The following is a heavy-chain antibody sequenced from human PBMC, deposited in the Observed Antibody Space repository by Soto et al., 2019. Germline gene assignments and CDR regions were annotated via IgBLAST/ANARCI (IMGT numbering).Heavy chain of an antibody. Sequence: QVQLVESGGGVVQPGRSLRLSCAASGFTFSSYGMHWVRQAPGKGLEWVAVISYDGSNKYYADSVKGRFTISRDNSKNTLYLQMNSLRAEDTAVYYCAKDETPTYYSYGMDVWGQGTTVTVSS. CDR3: AKDETPTYYSYGMDV. CDR1: GFTFSSYG. J-gene: IGHJ6*02. V-gene: IGHV3-30*18. CDR2: ISYDGSNK.